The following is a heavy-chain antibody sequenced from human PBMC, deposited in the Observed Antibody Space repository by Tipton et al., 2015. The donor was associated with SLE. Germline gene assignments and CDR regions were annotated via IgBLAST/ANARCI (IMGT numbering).Heavy chain of an antibody. J-gene: IGHJ4*02. CDR1: GGSISSYS. CDR3: TRHDYFASGRVY. CDR2: INYSGTT. Sequence: TLSLTCTVSGGSISSYSWGWIRQPPGKGLEWIGSINYSGTTSYNPSLKSRVTISVDTSKNQFSLKLSSVTAADTAVYYCTRHDYFASGRVYWGQGTLVTVSS. D-gene: IGHD3-10*01. V-gene: IGHV4-39*07.